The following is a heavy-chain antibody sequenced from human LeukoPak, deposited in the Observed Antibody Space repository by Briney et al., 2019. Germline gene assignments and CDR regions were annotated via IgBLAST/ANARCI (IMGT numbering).Heavy chain of an antibody. CDR3: ARHRAETRIYSDFDY. D-gene: IGHD1-7*01. Sequence: GESLTISCKGSGYSFTTYWIGWVRQMPGKGLEWMGIIYPGDSHPRYSPSFQGQVTISADKSISTAYLQWNSLRASDTAMYYCARHRAETRIYSDFDYWGHGTLVTVSS. J-gene: IGHJ4*01. CDR2: IYPGDSHP. CDR1: GYSFTTYW. V-gene: IGHV5-51*01.